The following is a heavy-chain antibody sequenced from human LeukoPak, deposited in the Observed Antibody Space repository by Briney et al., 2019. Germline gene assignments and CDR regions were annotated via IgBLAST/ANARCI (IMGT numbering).Heavy chain of an antibody. J-gene: IGHJ4*02. Sequence: SETLSLTCTVSGGAISSSSYYWGWTRQPPGKGLEWIGSIYHSGSTNYNPSLKSRLTISVDKSKNQFSLKLSSVTAADTAVFYCARRSQTTAGRGIDYWGQGTLVTVSS. V-gene: IGHV4-39*01. CDR2: IYHSGST. CDR3: ARRSQTTAGRGIDY. D-gene: IGHD6-13*01. CDR1: GGAISSSSYY.